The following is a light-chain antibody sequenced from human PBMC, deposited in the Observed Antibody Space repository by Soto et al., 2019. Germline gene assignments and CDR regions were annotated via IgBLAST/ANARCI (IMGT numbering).Light chain of an antibody. J-gene: IGKJ1*01. CDR2: GAS. CDR3: QHYGASPQT. CDR1: QSLTSNY. Sequence: DIVLTQSPGTLSLSPGERATLFCRVSQSLTSNYLAWYQQKPGLAPRLLVYGASRRATDIPERFAGSGSGADFTLTISSLEPEDFVVYYCQHYGASPQTFGQGTRVEIK. V-gene: IGKV3-20*01.